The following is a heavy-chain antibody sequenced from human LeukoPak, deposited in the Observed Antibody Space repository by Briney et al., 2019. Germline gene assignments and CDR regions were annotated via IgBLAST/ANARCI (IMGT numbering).Heavy chain of an antibody. D-gene: IGHD3-10*01. CDR3: ARGARYYYGSGSYFEAFDI. CDR2: IYTRGST. J-gene: IGHJ3*02. Sequence: SETLSLTCTVSGGSISSYYWSWIRQPAGKGLEWIGRIYTRGSTNYNPSLKSRVTMSVDTSKNQFSLKLSSVTAADTAVYYCARGARYYYGSGSYFEAFDIWGQGTMVTVSS. V-gene: IGHV4-4*07. CDR1: GGSISSYY.